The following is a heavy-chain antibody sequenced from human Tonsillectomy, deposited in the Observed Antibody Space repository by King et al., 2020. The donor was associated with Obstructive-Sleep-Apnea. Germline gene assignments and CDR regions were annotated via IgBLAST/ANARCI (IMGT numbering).Heavy chain of an antibody. CDR1: VGSISSYY. J-gene: IGHJ2*01. D-gene: IGHD3-9*01. Sequence: QLQESGPGLVKPSETLSLTCTVSVGSISSYYWSWIRQPPGKGLEWISYFYYIGSTHFNHLRKSRCTISVDQTKNKFSLKLSSVIAAATAVYYCARDPSHYDILTGYYIEDWYFDLWGRGTLVTVSS. CDR2: FYYIGST. CDR3: ARDPSHYDILTGYYIEDWYFDL. V-gene: IGHV4-59*01.